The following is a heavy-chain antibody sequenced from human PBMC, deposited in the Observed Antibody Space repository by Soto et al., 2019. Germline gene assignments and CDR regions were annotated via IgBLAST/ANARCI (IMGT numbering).Heavy chain of an antibody. J-gene: IGHJ6*02. CDR2: ISSGGSTT. Sequence: PGGSLRLSCAASGFTFSNYAMSWVRQAPGEGLEWVSAISSGGSTTYYADSVKGRISISRDNSKNTLYLQMNSLRAEDTAVYYCARAYSYGPVSYYYYGMDVWGQGTTVTVSS. CDR3: ARAYSYGPVSYYYYGMDV. CDR1: GFTFSNYA. D-gene: IGHD5-18*01. V-gene: IGHV3-23*01.